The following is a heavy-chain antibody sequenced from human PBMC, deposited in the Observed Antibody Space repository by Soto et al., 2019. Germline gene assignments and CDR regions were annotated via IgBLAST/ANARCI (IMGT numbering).Heavy chain of an antibody. D-gene: IGHD6-13*01. V-gene: IGHV1-2*02. CDR3: ARDSAAGAGIGWDY. CDR1: AYIFTDYY. CDR2: INPNNDDT. J-gene: IGHJ4*01. Sequence: QVPLVQSGAEVKKPGASVKVSCKASAYIFTDYYIHWVRQAPGQGLEWMGWINPNNDDTRYAQKFRGRVTVTMDTSSSTAYMDLTRLTSDDTAVYYCARDSAAGAGIGWDYWGQGTLVTVSS.